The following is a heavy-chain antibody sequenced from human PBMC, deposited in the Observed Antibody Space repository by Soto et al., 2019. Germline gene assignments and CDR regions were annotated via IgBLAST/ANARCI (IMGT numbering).Heavy chain of an antibody. CDR1: GFTFSPYT. J-gene: IGHJ4*02. CDR2: ISNDGDDK. Sequence: QVQLVESGGGVVQPGRSLRLSCAASGFTFSPYTMHWVRQTPGKGLEWVAVISNDGDDKDYADSVKGRFTVYRDNSKSTLYLKMSSLRAEDTALYYCARGGGFCGADCYKGGIDYWGQGTLVSVSP. V-gene: IGHV3-30-3*01. CDR3: ARGGGFCGADCYKGGIDY. D-gene: IGHD2-21*02.